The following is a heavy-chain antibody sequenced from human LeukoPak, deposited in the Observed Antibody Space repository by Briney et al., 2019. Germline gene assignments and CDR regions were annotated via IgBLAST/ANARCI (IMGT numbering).Heavy chain of an antibody. CDR2: IYTSGST. V-gene: IGHV4-61*02. Sequence: PSETLSLTCTVSGDSISSGSYYWSWIRQPAGKGLEWIGRIYTSGSTNYNPSLKSRVTISVDTSKNQFSLKLSSVTAADTAVCYCARGSIVGVFDYWGQGTLVTVSS. D-gene: IGHD1-26*01. CDR1: GDSISSGSYY. J-gene: IGHJ4*02. CDR3: ARGSIVGVFDY.